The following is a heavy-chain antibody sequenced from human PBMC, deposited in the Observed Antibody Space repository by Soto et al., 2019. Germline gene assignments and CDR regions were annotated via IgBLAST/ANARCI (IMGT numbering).Heavy chain of an antibody. CDR3: ARNGYSYGYYYGMDV. D-gene: IGHD5-18*01. CDR2: INHSGST. Sequence: SETLSLTCAVYGGSFSGYYWSWIRQPPGKGLEWIGEINHSGSTNYNPSLKSRVTISVDTSKNQFSLKLSSVTAADTAVYYCARNGYSYGYYYGMDVWGQGNTVTVSS. V-gene: IGHV4-34*01. J-gene: IGHJ6*02. CDR1: GGSFSGYY.